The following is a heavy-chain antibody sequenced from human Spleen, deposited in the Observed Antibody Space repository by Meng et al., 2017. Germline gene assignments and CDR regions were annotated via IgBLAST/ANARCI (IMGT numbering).Heavy chain of an antibody. CDR1: GFTFSSHW. J-gene: IGHJ4*02. V-gene: IGHV3-15*01. D-gene: IGHD1-26*01. CDR2: IKSKTDGGTT. Sequence: GESLKISCAASGFTFSSHWMNWVRQAPGKGLEWVGRIKSKTDGGTTDYAAPVKGRFTISRDDSKNTLYLQMNSLKTEDTAVYYCTTVGYSGSDGDYFDYWGQGTLVTVSS. CDR3: TTVGYSGSDGDYFDY.